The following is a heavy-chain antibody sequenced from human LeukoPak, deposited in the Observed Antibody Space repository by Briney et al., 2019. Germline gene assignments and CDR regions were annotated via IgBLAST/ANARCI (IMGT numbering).Heavy chain of an antibody. CDR1: GYSFTSCW. D-gene: IGHD4-17*01. J-gene: IGHJ6*02. CDR2: IYPGDSDN. Sequence: GESLKISCKGSGYSFTSCWIGWVRKMPGKGLQWMGIIYPGDSDNRYSPSFQGQVTISADKSISTAYLQWSSLKASDTAMYYCARRSTVTYYGMDVWGQGTTVTVSS. V-gene: IGHV5-51*01. CDR3: ARRSTVTYYGMDV.